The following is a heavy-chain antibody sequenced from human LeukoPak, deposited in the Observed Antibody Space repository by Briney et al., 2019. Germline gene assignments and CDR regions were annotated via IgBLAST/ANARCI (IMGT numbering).Heavy chain of an antibody. CDR2: IVRSGGTT. CDR3: EGRHQP. J-gene: IGHJ5*02. V-gene: IGHV3-23*01. CDR1: GFTFSSYA. Sequence: GGSLRLSCAASGFTFSSYAMNWVRQAPGKGLEWVSAIVRSGGTTYYADSVKGRFTISRDNSKNTLYLQMNSLRADDTAVYYCEGRHQPWGQGTLVTVSS. D-gene: IGHD2-2*01.